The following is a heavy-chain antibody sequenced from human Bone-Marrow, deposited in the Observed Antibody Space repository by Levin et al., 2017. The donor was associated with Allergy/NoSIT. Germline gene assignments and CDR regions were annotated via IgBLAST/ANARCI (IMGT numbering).Heavy chain of an antibody. J-gene: IGHJ5*02. D-gene: IGHD1-14*01. CDR3: LASRYPTPDT. Sequence: GESLKISCEASGFTASGNYLTWVRQGPGKGLEWVSVIYLSGSTYYSDSVKGRFTISRDNSGDTVYLQMTNVRPEDTAVYYCLASRYPTPDTWGQGTLVTVSS. V-gene: IGHV3-53*01. CDR1: GFTASGNY. CDR2: IYLSGST.